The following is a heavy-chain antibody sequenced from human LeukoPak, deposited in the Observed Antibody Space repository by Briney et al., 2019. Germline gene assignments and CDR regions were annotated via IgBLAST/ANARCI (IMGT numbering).Heavy chain of an antibody. CDR3: AREGYGDYGGEWFDP. J-gene: IGHJ5*02. D-gene: IGHD4-23*01. Sequence: PSETLSLTCTVSGGSISSGDYYWSWIRQPPGKGLEWIGYIYYSGSIYYNPSLRSRVTISVDTSKNQFSLKLSSVTAADTAVYYCAREGYGDYGGEWFDPWGQGTLVTVSS. V-gene: IGHV4-30-4*01. CDR2: IYYSGSI. CDR1: GGSISSGDYY.